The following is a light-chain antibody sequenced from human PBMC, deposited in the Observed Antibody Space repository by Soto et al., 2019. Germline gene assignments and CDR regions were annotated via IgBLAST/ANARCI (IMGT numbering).Light chain of an antibody. Sequence: QSVLTQPASVSGSPGQSITISCTGTSSDIGAYNYVSWYQQYPGRAPKLMIYEVNNRPSGVSNRFSGSKSGNTASLTISGLQAEDEADYYCSSFKTSSTYVGGPGTKVTV. V-gene: IGLV2-14*01. CDR1: SSDIGAYNY. J-gene: IGLJ1*01. CDR2: EVN. CDR3: SSFKTSSTYV.